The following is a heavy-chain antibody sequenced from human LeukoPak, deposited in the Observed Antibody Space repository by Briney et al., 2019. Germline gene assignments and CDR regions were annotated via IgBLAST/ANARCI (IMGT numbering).Heavy chain of an antibody. J-gene: IGHJ4*02. D-gene: IGHD1-26*01. CDR1: GVSISSGSYY. V-gene: IGHV4-61*02. CDR3: ARAGVGGSYYGFDY. CDR2: IYTSGST. Sequence: PSETLSLTCTVSGVSISSGSYYWSWIRQPAGKGLEWIGRIYTSGSTNYNPSLKSRVTISVDTSKNQFSLKLSSVTAADTAVYYCARAGVGGSYYGFDYWGQGTLVTVSS.